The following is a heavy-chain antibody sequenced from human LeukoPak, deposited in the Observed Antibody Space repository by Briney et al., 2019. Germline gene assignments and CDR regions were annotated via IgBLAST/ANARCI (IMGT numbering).Heavy chain of an antibody. J-gene: IGHJ4*02. CDR3: ARRDGYNPFDY. V-gene: IGHV1-69*02. Sequence: KVSCKASGGTFSSYTISWVRQAPGQGLEWMGRIIPILGIANYAQKFQGRVTIAADKSTSTAYMELSSLRSEDTAVYYCARRDGYNPFDYWGQGTLVTVSS. D-gene: IGHD5-24*01. CDR2: IIPILGIA. CDR1: GGTFSSYT.